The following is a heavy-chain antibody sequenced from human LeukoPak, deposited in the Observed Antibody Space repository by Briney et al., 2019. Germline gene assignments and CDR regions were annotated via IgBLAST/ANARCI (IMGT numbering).Heavy chain of an antibody. V-gene: IGHV4-61*01. Sequence: PSGTLSLTCTVSGGSVSSGSYYWSWIRQPPGKGLEWIGYIYYSGSTNYNPSLKSRVTISVDTSKNQFSLKLSSVTAADTAVYYCARDTDYYDSSGYYGVYWGQGTLVTVSS. CDR2: IYYSGST. D-gene: IGHD3-22*01. CDR1: GGSVSSGSYY. CDR3: ARDTDYYDSSGYYGVY. J-gene: IGHJ4*02.